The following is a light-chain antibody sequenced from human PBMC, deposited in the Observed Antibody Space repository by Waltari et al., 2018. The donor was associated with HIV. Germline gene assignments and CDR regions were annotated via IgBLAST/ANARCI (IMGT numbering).Light chain of an antibody. CDR3: ASWDDSLLGHV. CDR2: RND. Sequence: QSVLTQPSPVSATPGQTINISCSGSRSNIGGNFVFWYQQVARTAPKLLVYRNDQRPSGVSDRFSGFRLGTSASLAISGLRSEDEGDYYCASWDDSLLGHVFGTGT. CDR1: RSNIGGNF. J-gene: IGLJ1*01. V-gene: IGLV1-47*01.